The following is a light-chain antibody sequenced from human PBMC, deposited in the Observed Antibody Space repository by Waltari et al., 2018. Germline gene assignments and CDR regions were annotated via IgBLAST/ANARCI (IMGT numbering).Light chain of an antibody. CDR1: QSVGTNY. Sequence: EIVLTQSPGTLSLSPEERATLSCRASQSVGTNYLAWYQQKPGQAPRLLIYGTSSRATGIPDMFSGSGYGTDFTLTISRLGPEDFAVYYCQQFGSSPWTFGHGTKVEIK. CDR2: GTS. V-gene: IGKV3-20*01. CDR3: QQFGSSPWT. J-gene: IGKJ1*01.